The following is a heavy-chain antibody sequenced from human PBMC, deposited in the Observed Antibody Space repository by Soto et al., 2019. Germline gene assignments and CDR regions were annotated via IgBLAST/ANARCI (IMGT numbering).Heavy chain of an antibody. CDR3: AKTTSLVVVPAATKSR. D-gene: IGHD2-2*01. J-gene: IGHJ4*02. CDR1: GFTFSSYA. Sequence: GGSLRLSCAASGFTFSSYAMSWVRQAPGKGLEWVSAISGSGGSTYYADSVKGRFTISRDNSKNTLYLQMNSLRAEDTAVYYCAKTTSLVVVPAATKSRWGQGTLVTVSS. V-gene: IGHV3-23*01. CDR2: ISGSGGST.